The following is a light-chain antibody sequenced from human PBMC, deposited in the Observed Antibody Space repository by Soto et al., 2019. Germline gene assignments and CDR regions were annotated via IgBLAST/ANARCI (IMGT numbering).Light chain of an antibody. CDR1: QGIRND. CDR2: AAS. J-gene: IGKJ1*01. Sequence: AIQMTQSPSSLSASVGDRVTITCRASQGIRNDLGWYQQKPGKAPKLLIYAASSLQSGVPSRFSGSGSGTDSTLTISSMQPEGFATYYCLQDYNYPWTFGQGTKVEIK. V-gene: IGKV1-6*01. CDR3: LQDYNYPWT.